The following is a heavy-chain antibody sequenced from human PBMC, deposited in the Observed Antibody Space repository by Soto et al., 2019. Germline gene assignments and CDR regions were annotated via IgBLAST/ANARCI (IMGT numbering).Heavy chain of an antibody. CDR1: GYTFTSYA. J-gene: IGHJ4*02. Sequence: QVQLVQSGAEVKKPGASVKVSCKASGYTFTSYAMHWVRQAPGQRLEWMGWINAGNGNTKYSQKFQGRVTITRDTSASTAYMELSSLRSEDTAVHYCARVEMATVYYFDYWGQGTLVTVSS. CDR3: ARVEMATVYYFDY. D-gene: IGHD4-4*01. CDR2: INAGNGNT. V-gene: IGHV1-3*01.